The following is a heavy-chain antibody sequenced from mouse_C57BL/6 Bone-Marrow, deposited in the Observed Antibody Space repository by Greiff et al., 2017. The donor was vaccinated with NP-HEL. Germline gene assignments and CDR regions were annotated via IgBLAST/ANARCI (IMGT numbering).Heavy chain of an antibody. J-gene: IGHJ1*03. CDR3: TRGDITTVVATRWYFDV. CDR1: GFTFSSYA. V-gene: IGHV5-9-1*02. D-gene: IGHD1-1*01. Sequence: EVKLMESGEGLVKPGGSLKLSCAASGFTFSSYAMSWVRQTPEKRLEWVAYISSGGDYIYYADTVKGRFTIPRDNARNTLYLQMSSLKSEDTAMYYCTRGDITTVVATRWYFDVWGTGTTVTVSS. CDR2: ISSGGDYI.